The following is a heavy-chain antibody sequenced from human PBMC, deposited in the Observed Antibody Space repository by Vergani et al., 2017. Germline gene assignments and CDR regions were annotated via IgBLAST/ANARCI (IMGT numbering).Heavy chain of an antibody. CDR1: GFALNRHA. CDR3: VGDRGLCAEGRCYPEAWDY. J-gene: IGHJ4*02. D-gene: IGHD2-2*01. CDR2: ISFDGTNE. Sequence: QVQLVESGGGVVQPGTSLRLSCVVSGFALNRHAMYWVRQAPGQGLEWVVGISFDGTNEYYPDLVKGRFTISRDIAKNTLYLQVRSLRLEDTGVYHCVGDRGLCAEGRCYPEAWDYWGQGTPVTVSS. V-gene: IGHV3-30-3*01.